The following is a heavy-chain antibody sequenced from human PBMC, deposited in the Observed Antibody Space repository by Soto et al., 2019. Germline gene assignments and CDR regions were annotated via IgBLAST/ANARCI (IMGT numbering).Heavy chain of an antibody. CDR2: IYYTGTT. V-gene: IGHV4-30-4*01. J-gene: IGHJ6*01. Sequence: SETLSLTCSVSGGSIDSTNYYWTWIRQLPGKGPEWIGNIYYTGTTFYNPSLKSRLTISMDTSRNQFSLQLTSVPAADTAVYFCARDQGYRDFFTASHYYYHIDVWGQGTTVTVSS. CDR3: ARDQGYRDFFTASHYYYHIDV. CDR1: GGSIDSTNYY. D-gene: IGHD2-15*01.